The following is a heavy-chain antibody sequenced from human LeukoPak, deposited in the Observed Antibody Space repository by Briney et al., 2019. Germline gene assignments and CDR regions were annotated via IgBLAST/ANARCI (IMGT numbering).Heavy chain of an antibody. CDR1: GCIFSTFW. CDR3: AKSDWIET. J-gene: IGHJ5*02. CDR2: IKYDGSTT. D-gene: IGHD3-3*01. V-gene: IGHV3-74*01. Sequence: GGSLRLSCAASGCIFSTFWMHWVRQAPGKGLAWVSRIKYDGSTTSYADSVKGRFTVSRDNAKNTLYLEMNNLRVEETAVYYYAKSDWIETWGQGTLVSVSS.